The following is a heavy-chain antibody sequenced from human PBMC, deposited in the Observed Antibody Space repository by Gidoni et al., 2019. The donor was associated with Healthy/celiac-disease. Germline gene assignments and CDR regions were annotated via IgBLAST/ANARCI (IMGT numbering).Heavy chain of an antibody. CDR3: AKVGATKYYFDY. V-gene: IGHV3-9*01. D-gene: IGHD1-26*01. CDR1: GFNFDDYA. Sequence: EVQLVASGGGLVQPGRSLRLYCAASGFNFDDYAMHWVRQAPGKGLEWVSGISVNSGSIGYSDAVKGRFTISRDNAKNYLYLQMKSLRAEDKALYYCAKVGATKYYFDYWGQGTLVTVSS. J-gene: IGHJ4*02. CDR2: ISVNSGSI.